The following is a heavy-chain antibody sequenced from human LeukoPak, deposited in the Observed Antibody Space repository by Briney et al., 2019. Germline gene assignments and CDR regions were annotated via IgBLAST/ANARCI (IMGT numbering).Heavy chain of an antibody. J-gene: IGHJ4*02. V-gene: IGHV3-33*06. CDR3: AKDPGYCSSTSCYEAYYFDY. D-gene: IGHD2-2*01. CDR2: IWYDGSNK. CDR1: GFTFSSYG. Sequence: GRSLRLSCAASGFTFSSYGMHWVRQAPGKGLEWVAVIWYDGSNKYYTDSVKGRFTISRDNSKNTLYLQMNSLRAEDTAVYYCAKDPGYCSSTSCYEAYYFDYWGQGTLVTVSS.